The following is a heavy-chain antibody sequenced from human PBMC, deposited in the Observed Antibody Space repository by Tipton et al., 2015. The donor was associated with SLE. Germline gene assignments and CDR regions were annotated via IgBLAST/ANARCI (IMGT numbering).Heavy chain of an antibody. V-gene: IGHV4-59*11. J-gene: IGHJ3*02. Sequence: TLSLTCTVSGGSISSHYWSWIRQPPGKGLEWIGYIYYSGSTNYNPSLKSRVTISVDTSKNQFSLKLSSVTAADTAVYYCARARSVDRDSDAFDIWGQGTMVTVSS. CDR2: IYYSGST. D-gene: IGHD2-15*01. CDR1: GGSISSHY. CDR3: ARARSVDRDSDAFDI.